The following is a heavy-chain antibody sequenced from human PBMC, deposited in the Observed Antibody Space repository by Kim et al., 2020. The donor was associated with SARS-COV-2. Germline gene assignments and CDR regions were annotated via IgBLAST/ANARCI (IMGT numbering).Heavy chain of an antibody. D-gene: IGHD2-2*01. Sequence: SETLSLTCTVSGGSISSSSYFWGWIRQPPGKGLEWIGSIYYSGSTYYNPSLKSRVSIYVDTSKNHFSLRLSSVTAADTALYYCARRSNLGYCSSTTCFMTAFDIWGQGTMVTVSS. V-gene: IGHV4-39*02. CDR1: GGSISSSSYF. CDR3: ARRSNLGYCSSTTCFMTAFDI. J-gene: IGHJ3*02. CDR2: IYYSGST.